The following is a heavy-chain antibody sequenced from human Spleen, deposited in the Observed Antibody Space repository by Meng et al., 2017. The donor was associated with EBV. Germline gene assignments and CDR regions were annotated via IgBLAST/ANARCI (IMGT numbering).Heavy chain of an antibody. V-gene: IGHV4-30-4*01. Sequence: QVQLQESGPGLVKPSQTLSLTCAVSGASISSGGYYRSWIRQPPGKGLEWIGYIYYSGSTDYNPSLKSRATISVDTSKNQFSLKLSSVTARDTAVYYCARENYYDSSGSDYWGQGTLVTVSS. CDR3: ARENYYDSSGSDY. CDR1: GASISSGGYY. CDR2: IYYSGST. J-gene: IGHJ4*02. D-gene: IGHD3-22*01.